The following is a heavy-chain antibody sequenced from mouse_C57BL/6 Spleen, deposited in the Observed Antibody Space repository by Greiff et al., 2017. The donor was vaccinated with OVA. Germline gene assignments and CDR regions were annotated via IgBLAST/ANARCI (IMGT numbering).Heavy chain of an antibody. Sequence: VQLQQSGPELVKPGASVKISCKASGYAFSSSWMNWVKQRPGKGLEWIGRIYPGDGDTNYNGKFKGKATLTADKSSSTAYMQLSSLTSEDSAVYFCAREGWDGGYFGGWGTGTTVTVSS. CDR1: GYAFSSSW. V-gene: IGHV1-82*01. D-gene: IGHD3-3*01. CDR3: AREGWDGGYFGG. J-gene: IGHJ1*03. CDR2: IYPGDGDT.